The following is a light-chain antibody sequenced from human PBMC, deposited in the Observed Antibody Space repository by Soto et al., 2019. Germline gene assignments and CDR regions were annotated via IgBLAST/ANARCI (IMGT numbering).Light chain of an antibody. J-gene: IGLJ2*01. Sequence: QSALTQPHSASGSPGQSVTISCTGASSDVGGFNYVSWYQQHPAKAPKLLIYEVSKRPSGVPDRFSGAKSGNTASLTVSGLQAEDDADYYCISYAGSNSYAVFGVGTKITVI. CDR1: SSDVGGFNY. CDR2: EVS. V-gene: IGLV2-8*01. CDR3: ISYAGSNSYAV.